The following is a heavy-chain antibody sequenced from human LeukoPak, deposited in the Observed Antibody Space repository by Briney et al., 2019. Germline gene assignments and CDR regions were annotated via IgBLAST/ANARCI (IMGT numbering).Heavy chain of an antibody. CDR2: ISYDGSNK. CDR1: GFTFSSYG. CDR3: AKDGRGYSGLQRSYYGMDV. D-gene: IGHD5-12*01. V-gene: IGHV3-30*18. J-gene: IGHJ6*02. Sequence: TGGSLRLSCAASGFTFSSYGMHWVRQAPGKGLEWVAVISYDGSNKYYADSVKGRLTISRDNSKNTLYLQMNSLRAEDTAVYYCAKDGRGYSGLQRSYYGMDVWGQGTLVTVSS.